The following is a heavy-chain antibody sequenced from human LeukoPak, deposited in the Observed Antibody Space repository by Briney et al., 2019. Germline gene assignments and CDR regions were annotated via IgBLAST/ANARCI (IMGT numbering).Heavy chain of an antibody. Sequence: SVKVSCKASGGTFSSYAISWVRQAPGQGLEWMGGIIPIFGTANYAQKFQGRVTITADESTSTAYMEPSSLRSEDTAVYYCARGVVPAAMEDNWFDPWGQGTLVTVSS. V-gene: IGHV1-69*13. J-gene: IGHJ5*02. CDR2: IIPIFGTA. D-gene: IGHD2-2*01. CDR3: ARGVVPAAMEDNWFDP. CDR1: GGTFSSYA.